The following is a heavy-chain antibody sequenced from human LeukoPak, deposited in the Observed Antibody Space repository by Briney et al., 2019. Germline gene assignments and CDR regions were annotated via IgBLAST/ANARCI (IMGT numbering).Heavy chain of an antibody. Sequence: GGSLRLSCAASGFTFSSYGMHWVRQAPGKGLEWVAVIWYDGSNKYYADSVKGRFTISRDNSKNTLYLQMNSLRAEDTAVYYCAKDNHNIAAAEGYYYYYYMDVWGKGTTVTVS. J-gene: IGHJ6*03. CDR2: IWYDGSNK. CDR1: GFTFSSYG. V-gene: IGHV3-33*06. D-gene: IGHD6-13*01. CDR3: AKDNHNIAAAEGYYYYYYMDV.